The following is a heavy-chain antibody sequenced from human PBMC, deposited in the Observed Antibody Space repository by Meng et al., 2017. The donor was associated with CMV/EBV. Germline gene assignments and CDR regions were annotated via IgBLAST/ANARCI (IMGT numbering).Heavy chain of an antibody. Sequence: GGLLRSPCAAPGFTVSSNEMSWVRQAPGKGLEWVSSISGGSTYYADSRKGRFTIPRDNSKNTLHLQMNSLRAEDTAVYCILSLELKSISAAGGGCFDPWGQGTLVTVSS. CDR3: LSLELKSISAAGGGCFDP. CDR1: GFTVSSNE. V-gene: IGHV3-38-3*01. J-gene: IGHJ5*02. CDR2: ISGGST. D-gene: IGHD6-13*01.